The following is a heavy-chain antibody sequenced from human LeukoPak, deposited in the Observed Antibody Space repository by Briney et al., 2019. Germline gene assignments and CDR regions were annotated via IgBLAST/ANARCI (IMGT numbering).Heavy chain of an antibody. J-gene: IGHJ6*02. CDR2: ISRSSVHI. D-gene: IGHD3-22*01. CDR3: ARPNDYDSSGYYYYGMDV. Sequence: GGSLRLSCAASGFTFSTYSMNWVRQPPGKGLEWVSSISRSSVHIFYADSVKGRFTISRDNAKNSLYLQMNSLRAEDTAVYYCARPNDYDSSGYYYYGMDVWGQGTTVTVSS. V-gene: IGHV3-21*01. CDR1: GFTFSTYS.